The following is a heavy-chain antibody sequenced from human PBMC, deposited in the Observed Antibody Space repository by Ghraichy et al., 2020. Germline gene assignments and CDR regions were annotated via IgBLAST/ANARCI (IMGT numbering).Heavy chain of an antibody. V-gene: IGHV1-8*01. CDR1: GYNFVTND. CDR2: INPNSGDT. Sequence: ASVKVSCKASGYNFVTNDIHWARQAPGQGLEWLGWINPNSGDTGYAEDFQGRVTMTGDTSTSTVYMELTSLTSEDTAVYFCAREGDFDNYYYYMDVWGKGTTVTVTS. J-gene: IGHJ6*03. D-gene: IGHD3-9*01. CDR3: AREGDFDNYYYYMDV.